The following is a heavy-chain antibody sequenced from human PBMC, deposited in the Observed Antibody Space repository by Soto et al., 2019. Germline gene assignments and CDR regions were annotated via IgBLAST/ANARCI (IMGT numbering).Heavy chain of an antibody. J-gene: IGHJ4*02. V-gene: IGHV3-74*01. CDR1: GFLFSTYW. CDR3: AIGGGDYNYFDH. Sequence: EVQLVESGGGLVQPGGSLRLSCAASGFLFSTYWMFWVRQVPRKGLLWVSRIKSDGSSTSYADSVKGRFTISRDHTKNTLYLQMTSLRAEDTGVYYCAIGGGDYNYFDHWGQGILVTVSS. D-gene: IGHD2-21*01. CDR2: IKSDGSST.